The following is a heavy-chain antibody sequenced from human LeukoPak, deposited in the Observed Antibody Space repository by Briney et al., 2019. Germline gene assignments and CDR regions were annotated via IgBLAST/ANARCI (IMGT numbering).Heavy chain of an antibody. CDR1: GYTFTSYA. V-gene: IGHV7-4-1*02. Sequence: ASVKVSCKASGYTFTSYAMNWVRQAPGQGLEWMGWINTNTGNPTYAQGFTGRFVFSLDTSVSTAYLQISSLKAEDTAVYYCARETGAYCGGDCYGGGAFDIWGQGTMVTVSS. J-gene: IGHJ3*02. CDR2: INTNTGNP. CDR3: ARETGAYCGGDCYGGGAFDI. D-gene: IGHD2-21*02.